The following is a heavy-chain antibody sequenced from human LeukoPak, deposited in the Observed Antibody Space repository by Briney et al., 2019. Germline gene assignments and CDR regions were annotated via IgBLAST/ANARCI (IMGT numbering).Heavy chain of an antibody. CDR1: GFTFSSYA. J-gene: IGHJ4*02. Sequence: PGGSLRLSCAASGFTFSSYAMNWVRQAPGKGLEWVSAICSNDNNTYYANSVKGRFTISRDNSKNTLYLQMNSLRAEDTAVCYCAKGPWDLGTFDYWGQGTLVTVSS. CDR2: ICSNDNNT. CDR3: AKGPWDLGTFDY. V-gene: IGHV3-23*01. D-gene: IGHD1-26*01.